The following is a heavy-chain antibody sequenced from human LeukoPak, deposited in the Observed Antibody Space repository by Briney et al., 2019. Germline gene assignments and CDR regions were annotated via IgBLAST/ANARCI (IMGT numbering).Heavy chain of an antibody. J-gene: IGHJ4*02. CDR2: ISSSGSSI. D-gene: IGHD3-22*01. Sequence: GGSLRLSCAASGFAFRDYYMSWIRQTPGKGLEWVSYISSSGSSIYYADSVKGRFTISRDKAKNSLYLQMNSLTVEDTAVYYCARDTPHYYDSSGYYPVDYWGQGTLVTVSS. CDR3: ARDTPHYYDSSGYYPVDY. V-gene: IGHV3-11*04. CDR1: GFAFRDYY.